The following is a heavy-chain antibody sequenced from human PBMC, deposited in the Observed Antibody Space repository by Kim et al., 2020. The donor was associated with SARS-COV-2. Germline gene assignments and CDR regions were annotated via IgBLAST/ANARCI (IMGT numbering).Heavy chain of an antibody. V-gene: IGHV3-30*07. CDR3: ARDGAVPETSGAFDI. Sequence: DSVKGRFTISRDNSKNTLYLQMNSLRAEDTAVYYCARDGAVPETSGAFDIWGQGTMVTVSS. J-gene: IGHJ3*02. D-gene: IGHD5-12*01.